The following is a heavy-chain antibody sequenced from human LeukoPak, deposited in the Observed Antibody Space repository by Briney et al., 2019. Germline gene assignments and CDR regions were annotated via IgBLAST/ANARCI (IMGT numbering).Heavy chain of an antibody. CDR3: ARLFRGDYDYWYFDL. J-gene: IGHJ2*01. Sequence: GESLKISCKGSGYSFTSYWIGWVRQMPGKGLEWMGIIYPGDSDTRYSPSFQGQVTISADKSISTAYLQWSSLKASDTAMYYCARLFRGDYDYWYFDLWGRGTLVTVSS. V-gene: IGHV5-51*01. CDR2: IYPGDSDT. D-gene: IGHD4-17*01. CDR1: GYSFTSYW.